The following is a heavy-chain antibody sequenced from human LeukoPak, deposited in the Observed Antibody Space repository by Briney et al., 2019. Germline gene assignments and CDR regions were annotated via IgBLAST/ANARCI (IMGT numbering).Heavy chain of an antibody. D-gene: IGHD3-10*01. CDR1: GFTFSSYG. Sequence: GRSLRLSCAASGFTFSSYGMHWVRQAPGKGLEWVAVISYDGSNKYYADSVKGRFTISRDNSKNTLYLQMNRLRAEDTAVYYCAKDGGSGSYQIGYYFDYWGQGTLVTVSS. CDR3: AKDGGSGSYQIGYYFDY. CDR2: ISYDGSNK. J-gene: IGHJ4*02. V-gene: IGHV3-30*18.